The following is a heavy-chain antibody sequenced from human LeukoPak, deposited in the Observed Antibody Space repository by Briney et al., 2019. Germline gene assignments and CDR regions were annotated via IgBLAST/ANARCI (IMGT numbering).Heavy chain of an antibody. CDR2: IVPIFGTA. V-gene: IGHV1-69*13. D-gene: IGHD3-3*01. Sequence: ASVKVSCKASGGTFSYYAINWVRQAPGQGLEWMGGIVPIFGTANYAQKSQGRVTITADESTSTTYMELNSLRSEDTAVYYCASREGSGYYMTVGDYHYGMDVWGQGTTVTVSS. CDR3: ASREGSGYYMTVGDYHYGMDV. CDR1: GGTFSYYA. J-gene: IGHJ6*02.